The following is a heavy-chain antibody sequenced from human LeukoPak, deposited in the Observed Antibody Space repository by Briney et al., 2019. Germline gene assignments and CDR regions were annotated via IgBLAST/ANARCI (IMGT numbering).Heavy chain of an antibody. V-gene: IGHV3-30*03. Sequence: GGSLRLSCVASEFTFMTSWMSWVRQAPGKGLEWVAAISYDGSNKYYTDSVKGRFTISRDNSKNTLYLQMNSLRAEDTAVYYCAAMTSVTTGDYWGQGTLVTVSS. CDR1: EFTFMTSW. CDR3: AAMTSVTTGDY. CDR2: ISYDGSNK. J-gene: IGHJ4*02. D-gene: IGHD4-11*01.